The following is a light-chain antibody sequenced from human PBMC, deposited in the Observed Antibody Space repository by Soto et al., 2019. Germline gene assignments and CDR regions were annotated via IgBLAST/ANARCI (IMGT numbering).Light chain of an antibody. J-gene: IGLJ3*02. CDR3: AAWDDSLNGRV. Sequence: QSVLTQSPSASGTPGQRVTISCSGSSSNIGSNAVNWYQQVPGTAPKLLIYSHNQRPSGVPDRFSGSKSGTSASLAISGLHSEDEADYYCAAWDDSLNGRVFGGGTKVTVL. V-gene: IGLV1-44*01. CDR1: SSNIGSNA. CDR2: SHN.